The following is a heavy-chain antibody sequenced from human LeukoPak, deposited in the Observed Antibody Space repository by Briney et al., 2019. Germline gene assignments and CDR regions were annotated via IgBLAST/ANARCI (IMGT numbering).Heavy chain of an antibody. V-gene: IGHV3-9*01. Sequence: GGSLRLSCAASGFTFNDYAMHWVRQAPGKGLEWVSGISWNSDSIGYADSVKGRFTISRDNAKNSLYLQMNSLRAEDTAVYYCAKAALVVTAMPPWDYWGQGTLVTVSS. D-gene: IGHD2-21*02. CDR3: AKAALVVTAMPPWDY. J-gene: IGHJ4*02. CDR2: ISWNSDSI. CDR1: GFTFNDYA.